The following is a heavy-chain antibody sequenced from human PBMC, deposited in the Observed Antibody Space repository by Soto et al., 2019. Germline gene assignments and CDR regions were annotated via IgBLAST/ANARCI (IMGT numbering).Heavy chain of an antibody. V-gene: IGHV3-23*01. CDR1: GFTFSSYA. CDR3: AKASGAARPYYYYGMDV. CDR2: ISGSGGST. Sequence: EVQLLESGGGLVQPGGSLRLSCAASGFTFSSYAMSWVRQAPGKGLEWVLAISGSGGSTYYADSVKGRFTISRDNSKNTLYLQMNSLRAEDTAVYYCAKASGAARPYYYYGMDVWGQGTTVTVSS. J-gene: IGHJ6*02. D-gene: IGHD6-6*01.